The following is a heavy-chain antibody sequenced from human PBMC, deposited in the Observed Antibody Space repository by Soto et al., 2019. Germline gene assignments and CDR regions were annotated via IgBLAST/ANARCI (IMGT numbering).Heavy chain of an antibody. Sequence: ASTKVPCPASCLTLSPHGISRGGKAPWTRLWGMGWISAYNGNTNYAQKLQGRVTMTTDTSTSTAYMELRSLRSDDTAVYYCARGPGGYCSSTSCPRNWFDPWGQGTLVTVSS. V-gene: IGHV1-18*01. CDR3: ARGPGGYCSSTSCPRNWFDP. CDR2: ISAYNGNT. J-gene: IGHJ5*02. D-gene: IGHD2-2*01. CDR1: CLTLSPHG.